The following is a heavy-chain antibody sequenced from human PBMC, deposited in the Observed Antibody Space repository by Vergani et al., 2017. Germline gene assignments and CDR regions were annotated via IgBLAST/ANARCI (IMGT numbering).Heavy chain of an antibody. V-gene: IGHV3-21*01. CDR3: ARDGGVATIRHNWFDP. D-gene: IGHD5-12*01. CDR2: ISSSSSYI. CDR1: GFTFSSYS. Sequence: EVQLVESGGGLVQPGGSLRLSCAASGFTFSSYSMNWVRQAPGKGLEWVSSISSSSSYIYYADSVKGRFTISRDNAKNSLYLQMNSLRAEDTAVYYCARDGGVATIRHNWFDPWGQGTLVTVSS. J-gene: IGHJ5*02.